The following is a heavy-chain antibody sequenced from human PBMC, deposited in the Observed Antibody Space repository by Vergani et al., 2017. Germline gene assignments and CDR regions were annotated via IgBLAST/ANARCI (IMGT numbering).Heavy chain of an antibody. J-gene: IGHJ4*02. Sequence: QVQLVQSGAEVKKPGASVKVPCKASGYTFTGLHMHWVRQAPGQGLEWKGWINPNSGGTNYPQQFQGRVTMTRDTSIRTAYRVLSRLRADDPAVYYCASLSRIVGAGWGQGSLVTVSS. CDR1: GYTFTGLH. CDR2: INPNSGGT. D-gene: IGHD1-26*01. V-gene: IGHV1-2*02. CDR3: ASLSRIVGAG.